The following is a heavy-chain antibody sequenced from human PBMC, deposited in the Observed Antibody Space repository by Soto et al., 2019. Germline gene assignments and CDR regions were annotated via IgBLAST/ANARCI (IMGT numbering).Heavy chain of an antibody. CDR2: INHSGST. D-gene: IGHD2-21*01. Sequence: PSETLSLTCTVSGGSISSGGYYWNLIRQNPGTGLEWIGEINHSGSTNYNPSLKSRVTISVDTSKNQFSLKLISVTAADTAVYYCASGNYYYYFYGMDVWGQGTTVTVSS. CDR1: GGSISSGGYY. J-gene: IGHJ6*02. V-gene: IGHV4-31*03. CDR3: ASGNYYYYFYGMDV.